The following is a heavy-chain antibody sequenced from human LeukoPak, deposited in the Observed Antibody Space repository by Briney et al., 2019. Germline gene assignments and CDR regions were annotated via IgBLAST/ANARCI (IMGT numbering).Heavy chain of an antibody. D-gene: IGHD6-13*01. CDR2: INHSGST. V-gene: IGHV4-39*07. J-gene: IGHJ4*02. Sequence: SETLSLTCTVSGGSISSSSYYWGWIRQPPGKGLEWIGEINHSGSTNYNPSLKSRVTISVDTSKNQFSLKLSSVTAADTAVYYCARGLKNPGYNWGQGTLVTVSS. CDR1: GGSISSSSYY. CDR3: ARGLKNPGYN.